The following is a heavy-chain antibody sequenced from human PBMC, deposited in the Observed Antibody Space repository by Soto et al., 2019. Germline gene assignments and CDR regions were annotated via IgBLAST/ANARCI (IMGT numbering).Heavy chain of an antibody. J-gene: IGHJ4*02. D-gene: IGHD1-1*01. Sequence: SETLSLTCTVSPGSLSSYYWSWIRQPPGKGLEWIGYIYYSGSTNYNPSLKSRVTISVDTSKNQFSLKLSSVTAADTAVYYCARLPPIARGTRFPAYWGQGTLVTVS. CDR2: IYYSGST. CDR3: ARLPPIARGTRFPAY. CDR1: PGSLSSYY. V-gene: IGHV4-59*08.